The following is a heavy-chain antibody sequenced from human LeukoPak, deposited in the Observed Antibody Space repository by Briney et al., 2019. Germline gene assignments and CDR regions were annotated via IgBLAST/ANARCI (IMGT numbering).Heavy chain of an antibody. Sequence: PGGSLRLSCAASGFTFSSYAMSWVRQAPGKGLEWVSSISGSDGSTYYADSVKGRFTISRDNSKNTLYLQMNSLRAEDTAVYCCARAGNTRFDYWGQGTLVTVSS. CDR2: ISGSDGST. J-gene: IGHJ4*02. V-gene: IGHV3-23*01. D-gene: IGHD2/OR15-2a*01. CDR1: GFTFSSYA. CDR3: ARAGNTRFDY.